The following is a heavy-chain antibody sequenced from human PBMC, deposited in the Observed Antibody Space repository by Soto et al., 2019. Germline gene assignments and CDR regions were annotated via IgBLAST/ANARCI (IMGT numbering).Heavy chain of an antibody. CDR3: AFFFFQAEDGIRDPCPVSAFLLNRSSDL. D-gene: IGHD2-15*01. Sequence: GKGLEWIGEIYYSGSTNYNPSLKSRVTMSVDKAKTQFALKLSSVTAADTAVYYCAFFFFQAEDGIRDPCPVSAFLLNRSSDL. CDR2: IYYSGST. J-gene: IGHJ2*01. V-gene: IGHV4-4*02.